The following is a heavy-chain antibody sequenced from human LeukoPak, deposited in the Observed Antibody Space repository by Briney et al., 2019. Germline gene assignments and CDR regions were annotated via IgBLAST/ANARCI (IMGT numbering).Heavy chain of an antibody. CDR1: GFTFSSYG. V-gene: IGHV3-33*01. CDR3: ARDFIVGAYYFDY. D-gene: IGHD1-26*01. J-gene: IGHJ4*02. CDR2: IWYDGSNK. Sequence: GGSLRLSCAASGFTFSSYGMHWVRQAPGKGLEWVAVIWYDGSNKYYADSVKGRFTISRDNSKNTLYLQMNSLRAEDTAVYYCARDFIVGAYYFDYWGQGTLVTVSS.